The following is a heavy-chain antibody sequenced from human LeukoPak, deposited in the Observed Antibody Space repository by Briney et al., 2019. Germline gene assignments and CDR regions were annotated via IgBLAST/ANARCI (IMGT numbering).Heavy chain of an antibody. D-gene: IGHD3-16*01. J-gene: IGHJ6*03. CDR1: GFTFSSYG. CDR3: AKGGLRTSPLYYMDV. Sequence: HPGGSLRLSCTASGFTFSSYGMLWVRQAPGKGLEWVAFIRYDEIKKYYADSVKGRFTISRDNSKNTLYLQMNSLRAEDTAVYYCAKGGLRTSPLYYMDVWGKGTTVTVSS. V-gene: IGHV3-30*02. CDR2: IRYDEIKK.